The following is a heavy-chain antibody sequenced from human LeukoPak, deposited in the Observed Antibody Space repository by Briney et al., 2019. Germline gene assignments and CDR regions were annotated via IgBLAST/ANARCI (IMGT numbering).Heavy chain of an antibody. CDR3: AGHKNDILTVGWFDP. Sequence: SETLSLTCTVSGGSISFGGYYWSWIRQLPGKGLEWIGYMYDREKTDYNPSLRSRVIISLDTSKNQFSLKLNSVTAADTAVYYCAGHKNDILTVGWFDPWGQGTLVTVSS. V-gene: IGHV4-31*03. CDR2: MYDREKT. D-gene: IGHD3-9*01. CDR1: GGSISFGGYY. J-gene: IGHJ5*02.